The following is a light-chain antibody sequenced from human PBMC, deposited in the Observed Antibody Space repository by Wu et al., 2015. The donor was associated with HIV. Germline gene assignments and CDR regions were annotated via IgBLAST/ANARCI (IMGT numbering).Light chain of an antibody. J-gene: IGKJ2*01. CDR3: QQYGTSPPYT. V-gene: IGKV3-20*01. Sequence: EIVLTQSPGTLSLSPGERATLSCRASQSVINSYLAWHQQKPGQAPRLLIYGASSRATGIPDRFSGSGSGTDFTLTISRLEPEDFAVYYCQQYGTSPPYTFGQGTKPADQT. CDR2: GAS. CDR1: QSVINSY.